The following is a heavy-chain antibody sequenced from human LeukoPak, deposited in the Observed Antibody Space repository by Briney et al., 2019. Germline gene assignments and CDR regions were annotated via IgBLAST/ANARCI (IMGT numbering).Heavy chain of an antibody. CDR3: ARFPTKRVTEDY. J-gene: IGHJ4*02. V-gene: IGHV4-59*12. D-gene: IGHD5-18*01. CDR2: IYYSGST. CDR1: GGSISSYY. Sequence: SETLSLTCTVSGGSISSYYWSWIRQPPGKGLEWIGYIYYSGSTNYNTSLKSRVTISVDTSKTHFSLILTSVTAADTAVYYCARFPTKRVTEDYWGQGTLVTVSS.